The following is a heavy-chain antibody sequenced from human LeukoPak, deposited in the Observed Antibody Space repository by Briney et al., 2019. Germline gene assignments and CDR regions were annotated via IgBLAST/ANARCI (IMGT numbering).Heavy chain of an antibody. V-gene: IGHV4-59*12. CDR1: GGSISSYY. Sequence: PSETLSLTCTVSGGSISSYYWSWIRQPPGKGLEWIGYIYYSGNTKYNPSLKSRVTISVDTSKNQFSLKLSSVTAADTAVYYCARDRGGFDPWGQGTLVTVSS. J-gene: IGHJ5*02. CDR2: IYYSGNT. CDR3: ARDRGGFDP.